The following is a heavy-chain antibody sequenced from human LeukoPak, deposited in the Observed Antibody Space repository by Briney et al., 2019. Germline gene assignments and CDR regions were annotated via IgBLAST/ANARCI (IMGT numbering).Heavy chain of an antibody. J-gene: IGHJ4*02. V-gene: IGHV1-46*03. CDR3: ARVGGGYCSGGNCYLDDY. CDR1: GYTFTSFY. Sequence: ASVKVSCKASGYTFTSFYMHWVRQAPGQGLEWMGIINPSGGSTSYAQKFRGRVTMTSDTSTSTVYMELSNLRSEDTAVYYCARVGGGYCSGGNCYLDDYWGQGTLVTVSS. CDR2: INPSGGST. D-gene: IGHD2-15*01.